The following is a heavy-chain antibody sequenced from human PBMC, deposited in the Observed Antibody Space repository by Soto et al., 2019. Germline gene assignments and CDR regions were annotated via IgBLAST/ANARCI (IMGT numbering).Heavy chain of an antibody. CDR3: AKGFSGTYQDLFDY. Sequence: ETLRLSCAASGFTFSSYAMTWVRQAPGKGLEWVSAISGRGSTTYYAESVKGRFTISRDNSKNTLYVQMNSLRAEDTAVYYCAKGFSGTYQDLFDYWGQGTLVTVSS. CDR1: GFTFSSYA. CDR2: ISGRGSTT. J-gene: IGHJ4*02. D-gene: IGHD1-7*01. V-gene: IGHV3-23*01.